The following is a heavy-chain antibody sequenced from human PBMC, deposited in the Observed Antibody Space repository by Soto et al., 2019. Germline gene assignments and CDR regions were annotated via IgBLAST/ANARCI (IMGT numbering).Heavy chain of an antibody. D-gene: IGHD1-1*01. Sequence: SVKVSCKASGDSFSKYTVNWVRQAPRQGLEWVGGVIPRFGTTNFAPTLQGRVTITADQSMNTVYMELSSLRTEDTALYYCARGRGLYNSGRSQLDSWGQGTLVTVSS. J-gene: IGHJ4*02. CDR2: VIPRFGTT. V-gene: IGHV1-69*13. CDR1: GDSFSKYT. CDR3: ARGRGLYNSGRSQLDS.